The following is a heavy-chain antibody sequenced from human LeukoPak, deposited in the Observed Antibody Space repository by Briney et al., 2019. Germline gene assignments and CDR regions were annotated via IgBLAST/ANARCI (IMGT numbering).Heavy chain of an antibody. CDR2: IYHSGST. Sequence: PSETLSLTCTVSGYSISSGYYWGWIRQPPGKGLEWIGSIYHSGSTYYNPSLKSRVTISVDTSKNQFSLKLSPVTAADTAVYYCARDEPRGGGIHTWGYSGYDSGQQLVGRDHWGQGTLVTVSS. D-gene: IGHD5-12*01. CDR3: ARDEPRGGGIHTWGYSGYDSGQQLVGRDH. V-gene: IGHV4-38-2*02. J-gene: IGHJ4*02. CDR1: GYSISSGYY.